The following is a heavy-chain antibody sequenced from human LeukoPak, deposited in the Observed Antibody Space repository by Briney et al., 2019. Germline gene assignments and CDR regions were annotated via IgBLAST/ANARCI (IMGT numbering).Heavy chain of an antibody. CDR3: ARGDYGDYVGY. CDR1: GYTFTNYG. J-gene: IGHJ4*02. D-gene: IGHD4-17*01. CDR2: RSAYNGNT. Sequence: ASVKVSCKASGYTFTNYGITWVRQAPGQGLEWMGWRSAYNGNTKYAQTLQGRVTMTTDTSTSTAYMELRSLRSDDTAVYYCARGDYGDYVGYWGQGTLVTVSS. V-gene: IGHV1-18*01.